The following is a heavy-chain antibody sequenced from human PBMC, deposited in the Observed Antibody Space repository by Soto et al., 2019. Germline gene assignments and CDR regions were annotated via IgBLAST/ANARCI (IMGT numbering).Heavy chain of an antibody. Sequence: PSETLSLTCTVSGGSISSYYWSWTRQPPGKGLEWIGDIYYSGSTNYNPSLKSRVTISVDTSKNQFSLKLSSVTAADTAVYYCARGRLRFWFDPWGQGTLVTVSS. J-gene: IGHJ5*02. D-gene: IGHD4-17*01. CDR1: GGSISSYY. CDR2: IYYSGST. V-gene: IGHV4-59*01. CDR3: ARGRLRFWFDP.